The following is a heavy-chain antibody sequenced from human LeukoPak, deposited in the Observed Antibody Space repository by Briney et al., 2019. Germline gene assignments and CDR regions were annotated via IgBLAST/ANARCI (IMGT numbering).Heavy chain of an antibody. CDR2: INPSGGST. CDR3: ARVEVGYDSSGYYPDAFDI. D-gene: IGHD3-22*01. V-gene: IGHV1-46*01. Sequence: ASVKVSCKASGYTFTSYYMHWVRQAPGQGLEWMGIINPSGGSTSYAQKFQGRVTMTRDTSTSTVYMELSSLRSEDTAVYYCARVEVGYDSSGYYPDAFDIWGQGTMVTVSS. CDR1: GYTFTSYY. J-gene: IGHJ3*02.